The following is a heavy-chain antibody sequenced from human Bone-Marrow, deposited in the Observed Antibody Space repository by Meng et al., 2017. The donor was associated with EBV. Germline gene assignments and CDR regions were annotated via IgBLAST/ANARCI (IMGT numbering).Heavy chain of an antibody. V-gene: IGHV2-5*02. D-gene: IGHD3-9*01. Sequence: HINLKCYGPTLVNPTQTLTLPCTFAGLSLSTSEVSVGWMRQPPGKALEWLALIYGDDDKRYNPSLKTRLTITKDTSKNQVVLTMTNVEAVDTGTYYCAHRSGTLNGAPLDYWGQGTLVTVSS. CDR1: GLSLSTSEVS. CDR2: IYGDDDK. CDR3: AHRSGTLNGAPLDY. J-gene: IGHJ4*02.